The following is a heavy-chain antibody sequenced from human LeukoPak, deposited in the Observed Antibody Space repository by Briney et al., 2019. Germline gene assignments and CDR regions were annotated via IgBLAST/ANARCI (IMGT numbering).Heavy chain of an antibody. D-gene: IGHD1-26*01. V-gene: IGHV4-39*01. CDR2: IYYSGST. J-gene: IGHJ5*02. CDR1: GGSISSSSYY. CDR3: ARLRSYPARFDL. Sequence: PSETLSLTCTVSGGSISSSSYYWGWIRQPPGKGMEWIGSIYYSGSTYYNPSLKSRVTISVDTSKNQFSLKLSSVTAADTAVYYCARLRSYPARFDLWGQGTLVTVSS.